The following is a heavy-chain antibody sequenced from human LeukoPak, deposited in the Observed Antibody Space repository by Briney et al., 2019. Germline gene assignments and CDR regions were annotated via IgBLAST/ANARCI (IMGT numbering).Heavy chain of an antibody. V-gene: IGHV1-2*02. CDR2: IDPSTGGT. J-gene: IGHJ4*02. CDR1: GYTFSEYY. Sequence: ASVKVSCKTSGYTFSEYYIYWVRQAPGQGLEWMGWIDPSTGGTNYAQNFQGRVTMTRDTSTTTVYMELSSLRSDDTAVYYCATARGYSGYDYFDYWGQGTLVTVSS. D-gene: IGHD5-12*01. CDR3: ATARGYSGYDYFDY.